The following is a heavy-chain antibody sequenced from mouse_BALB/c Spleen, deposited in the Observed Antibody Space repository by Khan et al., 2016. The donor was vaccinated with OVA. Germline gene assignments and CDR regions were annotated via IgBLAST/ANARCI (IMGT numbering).Heavy chain of an antibody. CDR2: INPNNGGT. J-gene: IGHJ3*01. Sequence: QVQLKQSGAEQVKPGASVKLSCKASGYTFSSYYMYWVKQRPGQGLEWIGGINPNNGGTNFNEKFKTKATLTVDKSSSTAYMQLSSLTSEDSALYYCTRSGYTNPFAYWGQGTLVTVSA. D-gene: IGHD1-1*01. CDR1: GYTFSSYY. CDR3: TRSGYTNPFAY. V-gene: IGHV1S81*02.